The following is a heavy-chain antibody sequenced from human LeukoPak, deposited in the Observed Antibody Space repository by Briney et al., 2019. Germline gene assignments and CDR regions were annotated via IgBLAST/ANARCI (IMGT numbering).Heavy chain of an antibody. D-gene: IGHD5/OR15-5a*01. CDR1: GDSISSYY. J-gene: IGHJ6*02. V-gene: IGHV4-59*08. CDR3: ARHGPLYEYFYYNMDV. Sequence: SETLSLTCTVSGDSISSYYWSWIRQPPGKGLEWIGYIYYSGSTDYNPSLKSRVTISVDASKNQFSLKLSSVTAADTAVYYCARHGPLYEYFYYNMDVWGQGTTVTVSS. CDR2: IYYSGST.